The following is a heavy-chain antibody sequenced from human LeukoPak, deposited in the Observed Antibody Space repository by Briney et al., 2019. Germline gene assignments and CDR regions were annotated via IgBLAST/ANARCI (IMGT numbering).Heavy chain of an antibody. J-gene: IGHJ4*02. D-gene: IGHD6-13*01. V-gene: IGHV4-34*01. CDR2: INHSGST. CDR1: GGSFSGYY. Sequence: SETLSLTCAVYGGSFSGYYWSWIRQPLGKGLEWIGEINHSGSTNYNPSLKSRVTISVDTSKNQFSLKLSFVTAADTAVYYCARDRSSSWHFDYWGQGTLVTVFS. CDR3: ARDRSSSWHFDY.